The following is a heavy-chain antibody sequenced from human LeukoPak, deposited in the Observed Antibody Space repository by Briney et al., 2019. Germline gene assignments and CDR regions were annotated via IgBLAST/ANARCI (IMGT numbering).Heavy chain of an antibody. D-gene: IGHD3-22*01. J-gene: IGHJ3*02. V-gene: IGHV4-59*01. CDR2: IYYSGST. Sequence: SETLSLTCTVSGGSISYYYWTWIRQPPGKGLEWIGYIYYSGSTNYNPSLKSRVTISVDTSKNQFSLKLSSVTAADTAVYYCARGNTYYYDSSGRFSYAFDIWGQGTMVTVSS. CDR1: GGSISYYY. CDR3: ARGNTYYYDSSGRFSYAFDI.